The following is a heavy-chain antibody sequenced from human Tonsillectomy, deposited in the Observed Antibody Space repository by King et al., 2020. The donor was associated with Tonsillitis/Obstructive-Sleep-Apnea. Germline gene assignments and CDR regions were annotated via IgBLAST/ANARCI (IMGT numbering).Heavy chain of an antibody. D-gene: IGHD2-2*01. CDR1: GFTFSSYD. CDR3: ARGGYCSSTSCYVVGYFDY. CDR2: IGNAVDT. V-gene: IGHV3-13*04. J-gene: IGHJ4*02. Sequence: QLVESGGGLVQPGGSLRLSCAASGFTFSSYDMHWVRQVTGKGLEWVSAIGNAVDTYYPGSVKGRFTISRENGKNSLYLQMNSLRAGDTAVYYCARGGYCSSTSCYVVGYFDYWGQGTLVTVSS.